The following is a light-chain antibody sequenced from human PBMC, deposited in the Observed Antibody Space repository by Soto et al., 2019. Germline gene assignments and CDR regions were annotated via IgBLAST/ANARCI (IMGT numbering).Light chain of an antibody. J-gene: IGKJ4*01. Sequence: DIVMTQSPLSLPVTPGEPASISCRSSQSLLHSNGYNYLDRYLQKPGQSPQLLIYLGSNLASGVPDRCSGSGSGTDFTLNISRVEDEEVGVYYCMQARQTPLTFGGGTKVEIK. CDR2: LGS. CDR1: QSLLHSNGYNY. CDR3: MQARQTPLT. V-gene: IGKV2-28*01.